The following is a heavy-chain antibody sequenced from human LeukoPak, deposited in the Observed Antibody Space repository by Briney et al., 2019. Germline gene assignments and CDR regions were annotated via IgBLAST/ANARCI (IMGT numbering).Heavy chain of an antibody. V-gene: IGHV1-69*04. CDR3: ATDSLTPVLPFWFDP. D-gene: IGHD4-23*01. J-gene: IGHJ5*02. CDR1: GGSLSNYA. CDR2: IIPVLGLA. Sequence: EASVKVSCKASGGSLSNYAISWVRQAPGQGLEWMGRIIPVLGLANYAQNFQGRVTITADKSTSTTYMELSSLRSEDTAVFYCATDSLTPVLPFWFDPWGQGTLVTVSS.